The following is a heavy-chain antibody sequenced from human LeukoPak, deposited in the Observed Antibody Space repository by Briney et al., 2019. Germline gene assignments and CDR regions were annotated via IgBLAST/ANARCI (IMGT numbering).Heavy chain of an antibody. CDR2: INPNSGGT. J-gene: IGHJ3*02. Sequence: GASVTVSFKSSVYTFTYYYMHWVGQAPGQGLEWMGWINPNSGGTNYAQKFQGRVTINRERSITTAYMELSRLRSDDTAVYYCARDSGFLDAFDIWGQGTMVTVSS. CDR1: VYTFTYYY. CDR3: ARDSGFLDAFDI. D-gene: IGHD3-22*01. V-gene: IGHV1-2*02.